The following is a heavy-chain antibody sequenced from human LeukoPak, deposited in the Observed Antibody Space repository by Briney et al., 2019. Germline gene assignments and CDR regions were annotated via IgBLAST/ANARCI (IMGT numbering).Heavy chain of an antibody. CDR3: ARDYGRAVAAPFDY. CDR1: GFTFSSYW. Sequence: GGSLRLSCAASGFTFSSYWMSWVRQAPGKGLEWVANIKKDGSEKYYVDSVKGRFTISRDNAKNSLYLQMNSLRAEDTAVYYCARDYGRAVAAPFDYWGQGTLVTVSS. CDR2: IKKDGSEK. D-gene: IGHD6-19*01. J-gene: IGHJ4*02. V-gene: IGHV3-7*01.